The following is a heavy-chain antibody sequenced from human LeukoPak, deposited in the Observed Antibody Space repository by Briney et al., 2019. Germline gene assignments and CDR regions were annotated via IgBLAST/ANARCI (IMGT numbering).Heavy chain of an antibody. V-gene: IGHV1-18*01. J-gene: IGHJ6*02. Sequence: ASVKVSCKASGYTFTSYGISWVRQAPGQGLEWMGWISAYNGNTNYAQKLQGRVTMTTDTSTSTAYMELRSLRSDDTAVYYCAGDIVLMVYAPLSYGMDVWGQGTTVTVSS. CDR3: AGDIVLMVYAPLSYGMDV. D-gene: IGHD2-8*01. CDR2: ISAYNGNT. CDR1: GYTFTSYG.